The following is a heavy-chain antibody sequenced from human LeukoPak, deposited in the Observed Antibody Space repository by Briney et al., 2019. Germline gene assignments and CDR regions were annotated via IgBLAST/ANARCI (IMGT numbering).Heavy chain of an antibody. D-gene: IGHD2-2*02. CDR1: GFTFSSYS. V-gene: IGHV3-21*01. CDR3: ARDAACTTSTCYKQIDS. J-gene: IGHJ4*02. CDR2: ISSSSSYI. Sequence: GGSLRLSCAASGFTFSSYSMNWVRQAPGKGLEWVSSISSSSSYIYYADSVKGRFTISRDNAKNSLYLQMNSLRAEDTAVYYCARDAACTTSTCYKQIDSWGQGTLVTVSS.